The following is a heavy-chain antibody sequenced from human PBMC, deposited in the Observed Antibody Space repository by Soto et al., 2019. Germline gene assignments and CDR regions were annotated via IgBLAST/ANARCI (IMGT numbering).Heavy chain of an antibody. Sequence: TSETLSLTCTVSGGSISSGDYYWSWIRQPPGKGLEWIGYIYYSGSTYYNPSLKSRVTISVDTSKNQFSLKLSSVTAADTAVYYCARVGSSIAVWPFDYWGQGTLVTVSS. CDR3: ARVGSSIAVWPFDY. D-gene: IGHD6-6*01. CDR1: GGSISSGDYY. V-gene: IGHV4-30-4*01. J-gene: IGHJ4*02. CDR2: IYYSGST.